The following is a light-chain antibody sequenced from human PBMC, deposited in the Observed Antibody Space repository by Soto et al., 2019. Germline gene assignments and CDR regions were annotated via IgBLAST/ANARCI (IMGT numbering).Light chain of an antibody. J-gene: IGLJ3*02. Sequence: QLVLTQSPSASASLGASVKLTCTLSSGYSSYAIAWHQQQPEKGPRYLMKLNSDGSHNKGDGIPDRFSGSSSGAERYLTISSLQSEDEADYYCQTWGTGFWVFGGGTKVTVL. CDR1: SGYSSYA. V-gene: IGLV4-69*02. CDR3: QTWGTGFWV. CDR2: LNSDGSH.